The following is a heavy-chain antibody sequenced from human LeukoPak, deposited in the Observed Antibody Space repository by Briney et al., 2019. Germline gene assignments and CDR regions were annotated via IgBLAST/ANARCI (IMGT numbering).Heavy chain of an antibody. CDR1: GFTFSSYA. CDR3: AREITMIVVGGSD. CDR2: ISYDGSNK. J-gene: IGHJ4*02. D-gene: IGHD3-22*01. Sequence: GRSLRLSCAASGFTFSSYAMHWVRQAPGKGLEWVAVISYDGSNKYYADSVKGRFTISRDNSKNTLYLQMNSLRAEDTAVYYCAREITMIVVGGSDWGQGTLVTVSS. V-gene: IGHV3-30-3*01.